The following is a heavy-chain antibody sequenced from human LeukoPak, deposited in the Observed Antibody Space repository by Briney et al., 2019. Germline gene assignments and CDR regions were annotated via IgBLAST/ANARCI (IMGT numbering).Heavy chain of an antibody. CDR1: GFTFSSYG. J-gene: IGHJ6*03. D-gene: IGHD6-6*01. CDR2: ISYDGSNK. CDR3: ARGGSSSPYYYYYMDV. V-gene: IGHV3-30*03. Sequence: QPGRSLRLSCAASGFTFSSYGMHWVRQAPGKGLEWVAVISYDGSNKYYADSVKGRFTISRDNSKNTLYLQMNNLRAEDTAVYYCARGGSSSPYYYYYMDVWGKGTTVTVSS.